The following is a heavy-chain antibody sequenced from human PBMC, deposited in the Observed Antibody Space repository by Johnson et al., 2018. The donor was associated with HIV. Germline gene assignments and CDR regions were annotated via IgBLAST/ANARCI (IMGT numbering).Heavy chain of an antibody. D-gene: IGHD5-18*01. J-gene: IGHJ3*02. V-gene: IGHV3-64*01. CDR3: ARDRYSYGQPMHAFDI. CDR1: GFTFSSYA. CDR2: ISGSGGST. Sequence: EVQLVESGGGVVQPGRSLRLSCAASGFTFSSYAMSWVRQAPGNGLEWVSAISGSGGSTYYANSVKGRFTISRDNSKNTLCLQMGSLRAEDMAVYYCARDRYSYGQPMHAFDIWGQGTRVTVSS.